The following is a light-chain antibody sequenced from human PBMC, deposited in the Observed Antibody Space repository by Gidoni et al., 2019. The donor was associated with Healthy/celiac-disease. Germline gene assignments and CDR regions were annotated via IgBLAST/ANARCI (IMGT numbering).Light chain of an antibody. Sequence: DIQMTQSPSSLSASVGDRVTITCQASQDISNYLNWYQQKPGKAPKLLIYDASNLETGVPSRFSGSGSGTDFTFTISSLQPADIATYYCQQYDNLPRWLTFGPGTKVDIK. V-gene: IGKV1-33*01. CDR1: QDISNY. CDR2: DAS. J-gene: IGKJ3*01. CDR3: QQYDNLPRWLT.